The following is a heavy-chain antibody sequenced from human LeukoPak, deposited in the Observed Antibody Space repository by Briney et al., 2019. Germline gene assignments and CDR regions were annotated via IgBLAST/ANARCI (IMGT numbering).Heavy chain of an antibody. D-gene: IGHD3-16*01. J-gene: IGHJ4*02. CDR3: ASSLFGIRDY. V-gene: IGHV3-74*01. Sequence: GGSLRLSCAASGFTFSSYWMHWVRQAPGKGLVWVSRINSDGSITDYADSVKGRFTISRGNAKNTLYLQMNSLRDEDTAVYYCASSLFGIRDYWGQGTLVTVSS. CDR2: INSDGSIT. CDR1: GFTFSSYW.